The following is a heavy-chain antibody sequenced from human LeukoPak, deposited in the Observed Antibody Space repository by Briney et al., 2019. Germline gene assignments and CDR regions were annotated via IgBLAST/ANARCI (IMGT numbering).Heavy chain of an antibody. CDR2: ISASSTII. J-gene: IGHJ4*02. D-gene: IGHD6-13*01. CDR1: GGSISSSS. Sequence: ETLSLTCTVSGGSISSSSYYWGWIRQPPGRGLEWVSHISASSTIIHYADSVKGRVTISRDNAKNSVFLQMNRLRVEDSAVYYCTTSRHSSSWYYNDYWGQGILVTVS. V-gene: IGHV3-48*01. CDR3: TTSRHSSSWYYNDY.